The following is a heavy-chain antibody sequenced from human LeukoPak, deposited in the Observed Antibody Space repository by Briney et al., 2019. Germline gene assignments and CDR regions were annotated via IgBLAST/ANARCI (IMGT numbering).Heavy chain of an antibody. CDR1: GFTFTDHY. CDR2: IGPHSTFT. D-gene: IGHD2/OR15-2a*01. V-gene: IGHV1-2*02. J-gene: IGHJ4*02. Sequence: ASVKVSCKSFGFTFTDHYIHWVRQAPGQGLEWMGYIGPHSTFTSSPQEFQGRVTMTRDTSMTTAYMELTRLTSDDTAVYYCVREGEGPLSKDFDYWGQGTLVIVSS. CDR3: VREGEGPLSKDFDY.